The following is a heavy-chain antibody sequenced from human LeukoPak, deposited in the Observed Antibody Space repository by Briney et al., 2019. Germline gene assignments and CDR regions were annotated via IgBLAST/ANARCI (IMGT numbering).Heavy chain of an antibody. V-gene: IGHV1-69*06. D-gene: IGHD3-10*01. J-gene: IGHJ4*02. Sequence: GSSVKVSCKASGGTFNSYAISWVRQAPGQGLEWMGGIIPIFGTANYAQKFQGRVTITADKSTSTAYMELSSLRSEDTAVYYCANYRSGNYAPPYDYWGQGTLVTVSS. CDR1: GGTFNSYA. CDR2: IIPIFGTA. CDR3: ANYRSGNYAPPYDY.